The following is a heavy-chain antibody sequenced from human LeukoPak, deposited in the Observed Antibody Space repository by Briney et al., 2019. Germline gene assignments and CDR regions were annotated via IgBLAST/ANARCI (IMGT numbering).Heavy chain of an antibody. CDR3: ARDSDTSRFDY. CDR2: ISSSSSYI. J-gene: IGHJ4*02. V-gene: IGHV3-21*01. D-gene: IGHD3-10*01. Sequence: GALRLSCAASGFTFSSYSMNWVRQAPGKGLGWVSSISSSSSYIYYADSVKGRFTISRDNAKNSLYLQMNSLRAEDTAVYYCARDSDTSRFDYWGQGTLVTVSS. CDR1: GFTFSSYS.